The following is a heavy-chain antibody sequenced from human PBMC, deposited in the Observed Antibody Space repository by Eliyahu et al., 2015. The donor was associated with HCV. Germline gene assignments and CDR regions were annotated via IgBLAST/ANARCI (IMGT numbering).Heavy chain of an antibody. CDR2: ISGSGGST. V-gene: IGHV3-23*01. CDR1: GFTFXSYA. D-gene: IGHD4-17*01. CDR3: TKDVYGDYYYYGMDV. Sequence: EVQLLESGGGLVQPGGSXRXSCAASGFTFXSYAMSWVRQAPGKGLEWXSAISGSGGSTYYADSVKGRFTISRDNSKNTLYLQMNSLRAEDTAVYYCTKDVYGDYYYYGMDVWGQGTTVTVSS. J-gene: IGHJ6*02.